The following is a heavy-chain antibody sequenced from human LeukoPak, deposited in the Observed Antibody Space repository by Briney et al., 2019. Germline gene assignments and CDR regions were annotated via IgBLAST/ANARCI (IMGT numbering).Heavy chain of an antibody. CDR3: ARVSGCCSGGSCYCRYNWFDP. D-gene: IGHD2-15*01. CDR1: GFTFSNYG. V-gene: IGHV3-30*02. Sequence: GGSLRLSCAASGFTFSNYGVHWVRQAPGKGLEWVAFIRYDGSKKYFADSVKGRFTITRDNSKNTLYLQMNSLRAEDTAVYYYARVSGCCSGGSCYCRYNWFDPWGQGTLVTVSS. CDR2: IRYDGSKK. J-gene: IGHJ5*02.